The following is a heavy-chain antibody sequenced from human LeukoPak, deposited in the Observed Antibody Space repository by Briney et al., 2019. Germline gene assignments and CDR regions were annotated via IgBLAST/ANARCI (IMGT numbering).Heavy chain of an antibody. CDR2: INHSGST. CDR3: ARIKMVRGVIDY. CDR1: GGSFSGYY. Sequence: SETLSLTCAVYGGSFSGYYWSWIRQPPGKGLEWIGEINHSGSTNYNPSLKSRVTMSVDTSKNQFSLKLSSVTAADTAVYYCARIKMVRGVIDYWGQGTLVTVSS. V-gene: IGHV4-34*01. D-gene: IGHD3-10*01. J-gene: IGHJ4*02.